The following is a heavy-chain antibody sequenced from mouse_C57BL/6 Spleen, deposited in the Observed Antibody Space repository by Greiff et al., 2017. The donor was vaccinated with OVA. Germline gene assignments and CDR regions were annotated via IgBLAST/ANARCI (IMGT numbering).Heavy chain of an antibody. CDR3: ARDQLLYYFDY. V-gene: IGHV3-6*01. CDR2: ISYDGSN. Sequence: VQLQQSGPGLVKPSQSLSLTCSVTGYSITSGYYWNWIRQFPGNKLEWMGYISYDGSNNYNPSLKNRISITRDTSKNQFFLKLNSVTTEDTATYYCARDQLLYYFDYWGQGTTLTVSS. CDR1: GYSITSGYY. J-gene: IGHJ2*01. D-gene: IGHD4-1*02.